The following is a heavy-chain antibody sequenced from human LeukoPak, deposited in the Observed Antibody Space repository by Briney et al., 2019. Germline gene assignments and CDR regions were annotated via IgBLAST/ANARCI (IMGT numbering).Heavy chain of an antibody. CDR2: IYYSGST. Sequence: RTSETLSLTCTVSGGSISSSSYYWGWIRQPPGKGLEWIGSIYYSGSTYYNPSLKSRVTISVDTSKNQFSLKLSSVTAADTAVYYCARPVIAAAVWFDPWGQGTLVTVSS. CDR3: ARPVIAAAVWFDP. D-gene: IGHD6-13*01. CDR1: GGSISSSSYY. V-gene: IGHV4-39*01. J-gene: IGHJ5*02.